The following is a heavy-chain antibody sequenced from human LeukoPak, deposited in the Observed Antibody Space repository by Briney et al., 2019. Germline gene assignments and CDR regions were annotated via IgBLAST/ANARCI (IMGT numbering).Heavy chain of an antibody. J-gene: IGHJ3*02. D-gene: IGHD6-19*01. CDR2: ISSSSSYI. CDR3: ARGELAVAGTSDAFDI. V-gene: IGHV3-21*01. Sequence: GGSLRLSCAASGLTFSSYSMNWVRQAPGKGLEWVSSISSSSSYIYYADSVKGRFTISRDNAKNSLYLQMNSLRAEDTAVYYCARGELAVAGTSDAFDIWGQGTMVTVSS. CDR1: GLTFSSYS.